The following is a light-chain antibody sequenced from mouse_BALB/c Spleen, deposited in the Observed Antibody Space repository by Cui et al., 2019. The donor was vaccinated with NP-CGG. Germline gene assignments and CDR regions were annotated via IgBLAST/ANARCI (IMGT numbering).Light chain of an antibody. V-gene: IGLV1*01. CDR3: VLWYSNHWV. J-gene: IGLJ1*01. CDR2: GTN. Sequence: QAVVTQESALTTSPGETVTLTCRSSTGAVTTSNYANGVQEKPDHLFTGLIGGTNNRAPGVPARFSGSLIGDKAALTITGAQTQDEAIYFCVLWYSNHWVFGGGTKLTVL. CDR1: TGAVTTSNY.